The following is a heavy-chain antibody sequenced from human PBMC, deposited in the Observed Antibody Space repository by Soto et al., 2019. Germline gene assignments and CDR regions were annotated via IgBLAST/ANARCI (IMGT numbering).Heavy chain of an antibody. Sequence: LSLTCTVSGGYISSGGYYMSWIRQAPGKGLEWVSYISSSGSTIYYADSVKGRFTISRDNAKNSLYLQMNSLRAEDTAVYYCARGPYDYVWGSDPPHFDYWGQGTLVTVSS. CDR1: GGYISSGGYY. J-gene: IGHJ4*02. CDR2: ISSSGSTI. V-gene: IGHV3-11*01. D-gene: IGHD3-16*02. CDR3: ARGPYDYVWGSDPPHFDY.